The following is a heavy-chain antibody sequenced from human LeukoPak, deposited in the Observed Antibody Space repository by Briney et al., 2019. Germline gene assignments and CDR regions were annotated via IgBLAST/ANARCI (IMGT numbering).Heavy chain of an antibody. CDR3: ARGRDSSGYYLAY. CDR1: GYTFTGYY. J-gene: IGHJ4*02. Sequence: ASVKVSCKASGYTFTGYYMHWVRQAPGQGLEWMGWINPNSGGTNYAQKFQGRVTMTRDTSISTAYMELSSLRSEDTAVYYCARGRDSSGYYLAYWGQGTLVTVSS. D-gene: IGHD3-22*01. CDR2: INPNSGGT. V-gene: IGHV1-2*02.